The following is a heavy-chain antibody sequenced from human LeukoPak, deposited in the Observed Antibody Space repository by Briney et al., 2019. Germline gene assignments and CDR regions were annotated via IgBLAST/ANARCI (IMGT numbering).Heavy chain of an antibody. CDR1: GGSFSGYY. D-gene: IGHD6-13*01. Sequence: PSETLSLTCAVYGGSFSGYYWSWIRQPPGKGLEWIGEINHSGSTNYNPSLKSRVTISVDTSKNQFSLKLSSVTAADTAVYYCARGRRGQQLVDYWGQGTLVTVSS. CDR2: INHSGST. V-gene: IGHV4-34*01. J-gene: IGHJ4*02. CDR3: ARGRRGQQLVDY.